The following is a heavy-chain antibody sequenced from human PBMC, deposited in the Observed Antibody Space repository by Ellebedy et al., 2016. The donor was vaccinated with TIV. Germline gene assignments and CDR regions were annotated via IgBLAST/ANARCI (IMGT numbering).Heavy chain of an antibody. D-gene: IGHD3-3*01. Sequence: ASVKVSCXASGHTFTTYGIHWVRQAPGQGLEWMGWINTGNGNTKYSQSFQGRVTITSDTSATTAYMELSSLRSEDTATYYCATREWLDPMDVWGRGTTVTVSS. CDR2: INTGNGNT. V-gene: IGHV1-3*04. CDR3: ATREWLDPMDV. CDR1: GHTFTTYG. J-gene: IGHJ6*02.